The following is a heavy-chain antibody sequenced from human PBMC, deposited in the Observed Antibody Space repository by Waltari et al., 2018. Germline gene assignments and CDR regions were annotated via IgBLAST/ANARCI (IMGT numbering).Heavy chain of an antibody. J-gene: IGHJ5*02. CDR3: AKDGSGGSFPGWFDP. CDR2: ISGSGGST. D-gene: IGHD2-15*01. V-gene: IGHV3-23*01. Sequence: EVQLLESGGGLVQPGGSLRLSCAASGFTFSSYAMSWVRQAPGKGLEWVSSISGSGGSTYYADSVKGRFTISRDNSKNTLYVQMNSLRAEDTAVYYCAKDGSGGSFPGWFDPWGQGTLVTVSS. CDR1: GFTFSSYA.